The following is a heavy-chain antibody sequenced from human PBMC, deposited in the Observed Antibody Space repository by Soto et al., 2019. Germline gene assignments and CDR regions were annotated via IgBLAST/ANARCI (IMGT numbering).Heavy chain of an antibody. D-gene: IGHD3-3*01. CDR3: ARNGDSYYDFWSGYYNWFDP. V-gene: IGHV1-18*01. CDR2: ISAYNGNT. J-gene: IGHJ5*02. CDR1: GYTFTSYG. Sequence: ASVKVSCKASGYTFTSYGISWVRQAPGQGLEWMGWISAYNGNTNYAQKLQGRVTMTTDTSTSTAYMELRSLRSDDTAVYYCARNGDSYYDFWSGYYNWFDPWRQGTLVTV.